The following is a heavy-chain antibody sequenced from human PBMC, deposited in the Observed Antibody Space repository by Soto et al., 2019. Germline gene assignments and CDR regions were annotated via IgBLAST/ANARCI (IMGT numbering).Heavy chain of an antibody. V-gene: IGHV4-59*01. CDR2: IYYSGST. J-gene: IGHJ4*02. CDR1: GGSISSYY. CDR3: AREAGYSSGWYYFDY. D-gene: IGHD6-19*01. Sequence: SETLSLTCTVSGGSISSYYWSWIRQPPGKGLEWIGYIYYSGSTNYNPSLKSRVTISVDTSKNQFSLKLSSVTAADTAVYYCAREAGYSSGWYYFDYWGQGTLVTVSS.